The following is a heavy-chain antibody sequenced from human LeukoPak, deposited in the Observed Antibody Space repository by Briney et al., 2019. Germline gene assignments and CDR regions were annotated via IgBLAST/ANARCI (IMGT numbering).Heavy chain of an antibody. D-gene: IGHD6-19*01. CDR3: ARLLFGAVGSDAFDI. CDR2: IYYSGST. V-gene: IGHV4-39*01. Sequence: SETLSLTCTVSGGSISSSSYYWGWIRQPPGKGLEWIGSIYYSGSTYYNPSLRSRVTISVDTSKNQFSLKLSSVTAADTAVYYCARLLFGAVGSDAFDIWGQGTMVTVSS. CDR1: GGSISSSSYY. J-gene: IGHJ3*02.